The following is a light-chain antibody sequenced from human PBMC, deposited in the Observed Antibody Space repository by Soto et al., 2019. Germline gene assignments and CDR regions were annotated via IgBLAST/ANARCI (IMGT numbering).Light chain of an antibody. CDR2: GAS. V-gene: IGKV3-15*01. Sequence: EIVMTQSPATLSVSPGERATLSCRASQSVSSNLAWYQQKPGQAPRLLIYGASTRATGIPGRFSGSGSGTEFTLIISSLQSEDFAVYYCQQYNNWPPMYTFGQGTKLEIK. CDR3: QQYNNWPPMYT. CDR1: QSVSSN. J-gene: IGKJ2*01.